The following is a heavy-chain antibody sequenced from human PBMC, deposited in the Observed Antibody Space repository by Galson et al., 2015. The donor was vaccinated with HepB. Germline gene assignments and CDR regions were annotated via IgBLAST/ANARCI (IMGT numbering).Heavy chain of an antibody. CDR2: ISSSSSYI. CDR3: ARSRSGGSCYLSRRSTGLVCAFDI. D-gene: IGHD2-15*01. Sequence: SLRLSCAASGFTFSSYSMNWVRQAPGKGLEWVSSISSSSSYIYYADSVKGRFTISRDNAKNSLYLQMNSLRAEDTAVYYCARSRSGGSCYLSRRSTGLVCAFDIWGQGTMVTVSS. V-gene: IGHV3-21*01. CDR1: GFTFSSYS. J-gene: IGHJ3*02.